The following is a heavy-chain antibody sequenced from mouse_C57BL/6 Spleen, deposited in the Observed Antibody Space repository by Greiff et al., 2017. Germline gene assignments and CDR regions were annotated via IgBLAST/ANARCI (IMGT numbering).Heavy chain of an antibody. V-gene: IGHV1-59*01. CDR3: ARGRRFFAY. Sequence: VQLQQPGAELVRPGTSVKLSCKASGYTFTSYWMHWVKQRPGQGLEWIGVIDPSDSYTNYNQKFKGKATLTVDTSSSTAYMQLSSLTSEDSAVYYCARGRRFFAYWGQGTLVTVSA. J-gene: IGHJ3*01. CDR1: GYTFTSYW. CDR2: IDPSDSYT.